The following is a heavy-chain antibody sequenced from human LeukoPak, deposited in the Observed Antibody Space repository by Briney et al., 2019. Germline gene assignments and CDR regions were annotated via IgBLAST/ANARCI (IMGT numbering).Heavy chain of an antibody. CDR1: GYSFSNYW. V-gene: IGHV5-51*01. CDR3: AIPPGYCGNDCSFDH. J-gene: IGHJ4*02. CDR2: IYPGDYET. Sequence: GESLKISCEGSGYSFSNYWIGWVRQMPRKGLEWMGIIYPGDYETRYSLYFQGRVTISFGKTIRTAFLQWSSLKTSDTAMYYCAIPPGYCGNDCSFDHWGQGTLVTVSS. D-gene: IGHD2-21*02.